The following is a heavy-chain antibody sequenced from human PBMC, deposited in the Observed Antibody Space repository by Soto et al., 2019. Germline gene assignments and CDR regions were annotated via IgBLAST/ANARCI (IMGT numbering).Heavy chain of an antibody. J-gene: IGHJ5*02. V-gene: IGHV3-21*01. CDR1: GFTFSSYS. CDR2: ISSSSSYI. Sequence: GGSLRLSCAASGFTFSSYSMNWVRQAPGKGLEWVSSISSSSSYIYYADSVKGRFTISRDNAKNSLYLQMNSLRAEDTAVYYCARDSGRYYYDSSGYSNWFDPWGQGTLVTVSS. D-gene: IGHD3-22*01. CDR3: ARDSGRYYYDSSGYSNWFDP.